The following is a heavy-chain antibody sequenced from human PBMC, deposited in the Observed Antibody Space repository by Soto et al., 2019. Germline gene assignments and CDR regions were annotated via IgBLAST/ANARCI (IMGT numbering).Heavy chain of an antibody. J-gene: IGHJ3*02. CDR3: ARVHDYGDYGDAFDI. CDR2: ISAYRGNA. CDR1: GYTFTSYG. Sequence: ASVKVSCKASGYTFTSYGISWVRRAPGQGLEWMGRISAYRGNANYAQKLQGRVTMTTDKSTSTAYMELSSLRSDDTAVYYCARVHDYGDYGDAFDIWGQGTMVTVSS. V-gene: IGHV1-18*01. D-gene: IGHD4-17*01.